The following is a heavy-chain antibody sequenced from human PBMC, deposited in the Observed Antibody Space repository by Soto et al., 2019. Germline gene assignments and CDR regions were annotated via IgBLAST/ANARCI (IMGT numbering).Heavy chain of an antibody. CDR2: IWSDGSNK. CDR1: GLTFSNYG. Sequence: QVQLVESGGNVVQPGRSLRLSCATSGLTFSNYGMHWVRQAPGKGLEWVAVIWSDGSNKYYADSVQGRFIISRDNSKNTLYLQMNSLRGEDTAVYYCARDDGSGVSWGGYGMDVWGQGTTVTVSS. D-gene: IGHD6-19*01. J-gene: IGHJ6*02. CDR3: ARDDGSGVSWGGYGMDV. V-gene: IGHV3-33*01.